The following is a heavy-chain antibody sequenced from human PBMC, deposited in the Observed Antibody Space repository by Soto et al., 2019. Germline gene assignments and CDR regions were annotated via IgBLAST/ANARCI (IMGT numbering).Heavy chain of an antibody. D-gene: IGHD6-6*01. CDR1: GSSISSYY. J-gene: IGHJ6*02. Sequence: SETLSLTCTVSGSSISSYYWSWIRQPPGKGLEWIGYIYYSGSTNYNPSLKSRVTISVDTSKNQFSLKLSSVTAADTAVYYCARGDEYSSSDDYYYYGMDVWGQGTTVTVSS. CDR3: ARGDEYSSSDDYYYYGMDV. V-gene: IGHV4-59*01. CDR2: IYYSGST.